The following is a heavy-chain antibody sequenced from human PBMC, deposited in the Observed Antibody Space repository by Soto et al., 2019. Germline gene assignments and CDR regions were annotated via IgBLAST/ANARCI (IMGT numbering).Heavy chain of an antibody. CDR1: GGSVNGYY. V-gene: IGHV4-34*01. CDR2: INHTGGT. J-gene: IGHJ5*02. Sequence: SETLSLTCAVYGGSVNGYYWNWIRQPPGKGLEWIGEINHTGGTHYNPSLKSRVTMSVDTSKNQFSLRLSSVTAADTAIYYCATRITVFGLLIPPFDPRGDATQGTVAP. D-gene: IGHD3-3*01. CDR3: ATRITVFGLLIPPFDP.